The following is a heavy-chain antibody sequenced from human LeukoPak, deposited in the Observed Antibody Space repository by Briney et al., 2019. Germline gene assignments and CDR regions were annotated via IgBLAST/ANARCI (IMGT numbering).Heavy chain of an antibody. CDR2: IIPVFGTA. CDR3: ASTALDSSGYYSTDAFDI. V-gene: IGHV1-69*05. CDR1: GGTFSSYA. J-gene: IGHJ3*02. Sequence: GASVKVSCKASGGTFSSYAISWVRQAPGQGLEWMGGIIPVFGTANYAQKFQGRVTITTDESTSTAYMELSSLRSEDTAVYYCASTALDSSGYYSTDAFDIWGQGTMVTVSS. D-gene: IGHD3-22*01.